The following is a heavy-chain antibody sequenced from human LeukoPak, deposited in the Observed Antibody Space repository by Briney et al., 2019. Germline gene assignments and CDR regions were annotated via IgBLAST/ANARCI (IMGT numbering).Heavy chain of an antibody. D-gene: IGHD4-23*01. Sequence: ASVKVSCKAAGYIFANYYMHWVRQAPGQGLEWKGIINPGGGSTSYAQKFQGRVTMTRDTSTSTVYMELSSLRSEDTAVYYCARADYGGNSDYYYYGMDVWGQGTRVTVSS. J-gene: IGHJ6*02. V-gene: IGHV1-46*01. CDR3: ARADYGGNSDYYYYGMDV. CDR2: INPGGGST. CDR1: GYIFANYY.